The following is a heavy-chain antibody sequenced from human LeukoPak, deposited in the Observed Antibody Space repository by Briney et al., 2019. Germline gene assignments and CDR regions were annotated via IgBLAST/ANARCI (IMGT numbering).Heavy chain of an antibody. CDR2: IRYDGSNK. Sequence: GGSLRLSCAASGFTFSSYGMHWVRQAPGKGLEWVAFIRYDGSNKYYADSVKGRFTISRDNAKTTLYLQMNSLRAEDTAVYYCAKDTTIGAADYYFDYWGQGTLVTVSS. CDR1: GFTFSSYG. J-gene: IGHJ4*02. CDR3: AKDTTIGAADYYFDY. V-gene: IGHV3-30*02. D-gene: IGHD6-13*01.